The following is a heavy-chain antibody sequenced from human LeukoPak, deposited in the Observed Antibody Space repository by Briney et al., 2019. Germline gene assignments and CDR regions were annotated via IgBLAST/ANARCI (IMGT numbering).Heavy chain of an antibody. CDR2: TYASGVT. D-gene: IGHD3-9*01. CDR1: GAPISVYY. CDR3: ASTGYTGSFDF. Sequence: SETLSLTCTVSGAPISVYYWTWIRQPPGKPLEWIGRTYASGVTNFNPSLQSRLFMPLDTSANQFSLTLRSVTAADTAVYFCASTGYTGSFDFWGQGVLVTVSS. J-gene: IGHJ4*02. V-gene: IGHV4-4*07.